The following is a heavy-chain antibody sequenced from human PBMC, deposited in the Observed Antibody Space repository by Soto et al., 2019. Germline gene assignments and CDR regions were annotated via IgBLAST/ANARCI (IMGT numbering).Heavy chain of an antibody. CDR2: ISSSGSTI. CDR3: ARGPYDYVWGSDPPHFDY. V-gene: IGHV3-11*01. Sequence: QVQLVESGGGLVKPGGSLRLSCAASGFTFSDYYMSWIRQAPGKGLEWVSYISSSGSTIYYADSVKGRFTISRDNATNSLYLQMNSLRAEATAVYYCARGPYDYVWGSDPPHFDYWGQGTLVTVSS. D-gene: IGHD3-16*02. CDR1: GFTFSDYY. J-gene: IGHJ4*01.